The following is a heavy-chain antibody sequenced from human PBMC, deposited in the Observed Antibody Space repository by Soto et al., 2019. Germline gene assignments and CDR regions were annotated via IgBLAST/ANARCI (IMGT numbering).Heavy chain of an antibody. Sequence: ASLTVSCKASGYTFTSYGISWVRQAPGQGLEWMGWISAYNGNTNYAQKLQGRVTMTTDTSTSTAYMELSSLRSEDTAVYYCARALQPIFTLDPCGQGNLVIVYS. CDR2: ISAYNGNT. V-gene: IGHV1-18*01. CDR1: GYTFTSYG. J-gene: IGHJ5*02. D-gene: IGHD3-3*02. CDR3: ARALQPIFTLDP.